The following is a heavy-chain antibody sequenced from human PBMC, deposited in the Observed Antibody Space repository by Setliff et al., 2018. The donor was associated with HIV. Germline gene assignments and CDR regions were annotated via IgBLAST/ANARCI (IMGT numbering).Heavy chain of an antibody. CDR1: GFTFSTYS. V-gene: IGHV3-48*01. D-gene: IGHD1-26*01. J-gene: IGHJ4*02. CDR3: VRDQLRHPERWDFDF. Sequence: PGGSLRLSCAASGFTFSTYSMNWVRQAPGKGLEWISYINREETTEWYADSVKGRFIISRDNAKNSLYLQMSSLRAEDTAVYYCVRDQLRHPERWDFDFWGQGTLVTVSS. CDR2: INREETTE.